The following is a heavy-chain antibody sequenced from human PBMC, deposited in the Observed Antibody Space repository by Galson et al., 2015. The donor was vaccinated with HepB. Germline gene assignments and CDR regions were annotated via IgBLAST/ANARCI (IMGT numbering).Heavy chain of an antibody. J-gene: IGHJ4*02. CDR3: AKVGDFDWLLYAKFDY. CDR2: ISGSGGST. D-gene: IGHD3-9*01. CDR1: GFTFSSYA. V-gene: IGHV3-23*01. Sequence: SLRLSCAASGFTFSSYAMSWVRQAPGKGLEWVSAISGSGGSTYYADSVKGRFTISRDNSKNTLYLQMNSLRAEDTAVYYCAKVGDFDWLLYAKFDYWGQGTLVTVSS.